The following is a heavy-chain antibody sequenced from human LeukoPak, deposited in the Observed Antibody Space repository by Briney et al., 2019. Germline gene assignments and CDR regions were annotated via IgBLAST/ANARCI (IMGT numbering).Heavy chain of an antibody. Sequence: ASVKVSCKASGYTFTRYAINWLRQAPGQRLEWMGWINVGNGNTRYSQKFQGRVTITRDTSATTAYMELSSLRSEDTTVYYCARDISAGVVVVPGGFFEYWGQGTLVTVSS. D-gene: IGHD2-15*01. V-gene: IGHV1-3*01. J-gene: IGHJ4*02. CDR3: ARDISAGVVVVPGGFFEY. CDR1: GYTFTRYA. CDR2: INVGNGNT.